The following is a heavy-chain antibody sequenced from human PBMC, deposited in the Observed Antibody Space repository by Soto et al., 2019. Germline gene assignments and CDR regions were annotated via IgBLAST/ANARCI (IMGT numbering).Heavy chain of an antibody. V-gene: IGHV3-23*01. CDR1: GFIFSIYA. J-gene: IGHJ4*02. D-gene: IGHD6-19*01. CDR3: AKFFVAGTRGYFDS. Sequence: GGSLRLSCSASGFIFSIYAMRWVRHAPGKGLEWVSAISASGDNAYYADSVKGRFTISRDRSKSLYLQMKSLRAEDTAIYYCAKFFVAGTRGYFDSWGQGTLVTVSS. CDR2: ISASGDNA.